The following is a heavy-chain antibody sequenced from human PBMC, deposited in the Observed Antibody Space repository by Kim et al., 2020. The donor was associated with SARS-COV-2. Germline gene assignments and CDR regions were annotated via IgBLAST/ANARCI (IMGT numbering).Heavy chain of an antibody. CDR2: IIPIFGTA. CDR3: ARNYGSGSYLPSYFDY. Sequence: SVKVSCKASGGTFSSYAISWVRQAPGQGLEWMGGIIPIFGTANYAQKFQGRVTITADESTSTAYMELSSLRSEDTAVYYCARNYGSGSYLPSYFDYWGQGTLVTVSS. J-gene: IGHJ4*02. D-gene: IGHD3-10*01. CDR1: GGTFSSYA. V-gene: IGHV1-69*13.